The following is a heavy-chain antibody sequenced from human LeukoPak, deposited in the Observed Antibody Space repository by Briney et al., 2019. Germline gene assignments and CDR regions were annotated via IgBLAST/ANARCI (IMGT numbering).Heavy chain of an antibody. D-gene: IGHD3-3*01. V-gene: IGHV3-53*01. CDR3: ARDFWSGYLPHY. CDR2: IYSGGST. Sequence: PGGSLRLSCAASGFTVSSNYMSWVRQAPGKGLEWVPVIYSGGSTYCADSVKGRFTISRDNSKNTLYLQMNSLRAEDAAVYYCARDFWSGYLPHYWGQGTLVTVSS. J-gene: IGHJ4*02. CDR1: GFTVSSNY.